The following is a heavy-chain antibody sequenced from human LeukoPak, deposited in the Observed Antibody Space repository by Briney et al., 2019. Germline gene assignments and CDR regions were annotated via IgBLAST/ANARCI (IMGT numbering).Heavy chain of an antibody. CDR1: GFTFSSYE. V-gene: IGHV3-48*03. J-gene: IGHJ4*02. Sequence: PGGSLRLSCAASGFTFSSYEMNWVRQAPGKGLEWVSYISSSGSTIYYADSVKGRFTISRDTAKNSLYLQMNSLRAEDTALYSCARVIGDFWSDSYTGRPEYYFDYWGQGTLVTVSS. CDR2: ISSSGSTI. CDR3: ARVIGDFWSDSYTGRPEYYFDY. D-gene: IGHD3-3*01.